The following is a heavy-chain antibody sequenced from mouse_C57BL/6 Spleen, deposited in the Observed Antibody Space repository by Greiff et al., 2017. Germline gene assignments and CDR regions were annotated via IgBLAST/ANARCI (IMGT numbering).Heavy chain of an antibody. D-gene: IGHD4-1*01. J-gene: IGHJ4*01. V-gene: IGHV1-42*01. CDR2: INPSTGGT. CDR1: GYSFTGYY. CDR3: AISNPLLSMDY. Sequence: VQLQQSGPELVKPGASVKISCKASGYSFTGYYMNWVKQSPEKSLEWIGEINPSTGGTTYNQKFKAKATLTVDKSSSTAYMQLKSLASEVSAVYYCAISNPLLSMDYWGQGTSVTVSS.